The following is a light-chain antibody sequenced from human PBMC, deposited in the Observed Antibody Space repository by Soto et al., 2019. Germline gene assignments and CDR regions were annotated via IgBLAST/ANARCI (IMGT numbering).Light chain of an antibody. Sequence: AIPLTQSPSSLSASVGDRVTITCRASQDIRGALAWYQQKPGKAPKILIYDVSTLESGVPSRFSDSSSGTDFTLTISSLQPVDFATYYCQQFNSYPITFGQGTRLEIK. CDR1: QDIRGA. CDR2: DVS. CDR3: QQFNSYPIT. V-gene: IGKV1-13*02. J-gene: IGKJ5*01.